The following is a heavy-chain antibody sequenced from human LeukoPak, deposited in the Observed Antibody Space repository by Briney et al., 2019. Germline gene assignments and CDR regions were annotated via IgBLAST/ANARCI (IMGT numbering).Heavy chain of an antibody. D-gene: IGHD2-15*01. V-gene: IGHV3-30*02. CDR1: GFTFSNYD. CDR3: ARDRVMACNGYGCSGYAS. Sequence: GGALRLSCAASGFTFSNYDIHWVRQAPGKGLEWVTFIRYDGSIKYFADSVKGRFTISRDNAKNSLYLQMSSLRAEDTAVYYCARDRVMACNGYGCSGYASWGQGTLVIVS. J-gene: IGHJ4*02. CDR2: IRYDGSIK.